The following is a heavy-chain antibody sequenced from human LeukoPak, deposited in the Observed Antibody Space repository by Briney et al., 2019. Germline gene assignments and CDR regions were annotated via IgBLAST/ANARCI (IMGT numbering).Heavy chain of an antibody. CDR2: IYYSGST. V-gene: IGHV4-39*01. CDR3: ARHFVKVPAIIEGINY. Sequence: LETLSLTCTVSGGSISSSSYYWGWIRQPPGKGLEWNGSIYYSGSTYYNPSLKSRVTIYVDTSKNQFSLKLSSVTAADTGVYCCARHFVKVPAIIEGINYWGQGSLVTVSS. J-gene: IGHJ4*02. CDR1: GGSISSSSYY. D-gene: IGHD2-2*01.